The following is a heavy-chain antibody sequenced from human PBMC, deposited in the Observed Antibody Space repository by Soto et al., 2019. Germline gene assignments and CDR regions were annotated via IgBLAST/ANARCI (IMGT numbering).Heavy chain of an antibody. V-gene: IGHV3-23*01. Sequence: GGSLRLSCAASGFTFSSYAMSWVRQAPGKGLEWVSAISGSGGSTYYADSVKGRFTISRDNSKNTLYLQMNSLRAEDTAVYYCAKEAGYCSGGSCSYYFDYWGQGTLVTVSS. CDR1: GFTFSSYA. D-gene: IGHD2-15*01. J-gene: IGHJ4*02. CDR3: AKEAGYCSGGSCSYYFDY. CDR2: ISGSGGST.